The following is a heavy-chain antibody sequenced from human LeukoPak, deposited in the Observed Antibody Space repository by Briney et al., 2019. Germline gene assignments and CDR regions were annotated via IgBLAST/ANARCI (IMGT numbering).Heavy chain of an antibody. J-gene: IGHJ4*02. CDR1: GYSISSGYY. CDR2: IYRSGST. V-gene: IGHV4-38-2*01. Sequence: SETLSLTCAVSGYSISSGYYWGWIRQPPGKGLEWIGSIYRSGSTYYNPSLKSRVTISVDTSKNQFSLRLSSVTAADTAVYYCARQGVLRFLEWLSDFDYWGQGTLVTVSS. CDR3: ARQGVLRFLEWLSDFDY. D-gene: IGHD3-3*01.